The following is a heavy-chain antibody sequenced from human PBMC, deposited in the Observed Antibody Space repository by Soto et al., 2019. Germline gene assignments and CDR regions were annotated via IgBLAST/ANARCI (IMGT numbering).Heavy chain of an antibody. D-gene: IGHD2-15*01. CDR1: GFTFSSYE. V-gene: IGHV3-23*01. CDR2: ISGSGGST. J-gene: IGHJ3*02. CDR3: AKDKDIVVVVAAPRAFDI. Sequence: GGSLRLSCAASGFTFSSYEMNWVRQAPGKGLEWVSAISGSGGSTYYADSVKGRFTISRDNSKNTLYLQMNSLRAEDTAVYYCAKDKDIVVVVAAPRAFDIWGQGTMVTVSS.